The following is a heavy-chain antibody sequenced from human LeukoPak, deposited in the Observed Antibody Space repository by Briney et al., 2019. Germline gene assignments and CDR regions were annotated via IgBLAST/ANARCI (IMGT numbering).Heavy chain of an antibody. Sequence: ASVKVSCKASGYTFTSYGISWVRQAPGQGLEWMGWISAYNGNTNYAQKLQGRVTMTTDTSTSTAYMELRSLRSDDTAVYYCARAPWVLGYRTNGVCLFDYWGQGTLVTVSS. D-gene: IGHD2-8*01. CDR1: GYTFTSYG. CDR2: ISAYNGNT. CDR3: ARAPWVLGYRTNGVCLFDY. V-gene: IGHV1-18*01. J-gene: IGHJ4*02.